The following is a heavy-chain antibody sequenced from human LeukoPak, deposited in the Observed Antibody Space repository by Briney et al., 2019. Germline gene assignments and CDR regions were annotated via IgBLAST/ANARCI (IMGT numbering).Heavy chain of an antibody. V-gene: IGHV4-34*01. CDR2: INHSGST. J-gene: IGHJ5*02. Sequence: PSETLSLTCAVYGGSFSGYYWSWIRQPPGKGLEWIGEINHSGSTNYNPSLKSRVTISVDTSKNQFSLKLSSVTAADTAVYYCARDFDPLITTHPRPFDPWGQGTLVTVSS. D-gene: IGHD6-6*01. CDR1: GGSFSGYY. CDR3: ARDFDPLITTHPRPFDP.